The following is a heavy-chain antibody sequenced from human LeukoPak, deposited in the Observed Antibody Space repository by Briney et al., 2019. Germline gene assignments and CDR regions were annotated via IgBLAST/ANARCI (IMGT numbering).Heavy chain of an antibody. J-gene: IGHJ4*02. D-gene: IGHD3-10*01. CDR1: GFTFSSYS. Sequence: PGGSLRLSCAASGFTFSSYSMNWVRQTSGKGLEWVSYIDNSGSTIYYADSVKGRFTISRDNSKNTLYLQMNSLRAEDTAVYYCARAAMVRGVYGYYFDYWGQGTLVTVSS. V-gene: IGHV3-48*01. CDR2: IDNSGSTI. CDR3: ARAAMVRGVYGYYFDY.